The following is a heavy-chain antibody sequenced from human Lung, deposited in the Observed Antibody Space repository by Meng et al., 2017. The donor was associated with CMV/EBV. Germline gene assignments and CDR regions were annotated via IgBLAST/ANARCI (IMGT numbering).Heavy chain of an antibody. CDR3: LRRSGGSV. J-gene: IGHJ1*01. Sequence: VRESGPALVKPAETHSLTCAVTGNSLTNHNWRACARQPPGTGLELIGEIPHRGSSAYNPSLKSRVSMSIDKSKNQFSLKLTSVTAADTAVYHCLRRSGGSVWGQGTLVTVSS. D-gene: IGHD3-10*01. CDR1: GNSLTNHNW. CDR2: IPHRGSS. V-gene: IGHV4-4*02.